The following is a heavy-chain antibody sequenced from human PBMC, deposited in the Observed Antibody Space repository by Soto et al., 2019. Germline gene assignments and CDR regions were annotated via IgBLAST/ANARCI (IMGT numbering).Heavy chain of an antibody. J-gene: IGHJ4*02. CDR2: ISSSSSTI. V-gene: IGHV3-48*04. CDR3: ARDAEVGSSSVDY. D-gene: IGHD6-6*01. CDR1: GFTFSSYS. Sequence: GGSLRLSCAASGFTFSSYSMKWVRQAPGKGLEWVSYISSSSSTIYYADSVKGRFTISRDNAKNSLYLQMNSLRTEDTAVYYCARDAEVGSSSVDYWGQGNLVTVS.